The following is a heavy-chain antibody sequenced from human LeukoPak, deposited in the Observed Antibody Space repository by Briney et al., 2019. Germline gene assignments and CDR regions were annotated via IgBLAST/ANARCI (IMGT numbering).Heavy chain of an antibody. J-gene: IGHJ4*02. CDR1: GFTFSSYA. CDR3: AKMVAPGNFDY. V-gene: IGHV3-23*01. Sequence: TGGSLRLSCAASGFTFSSYAMSWVRQAPGKGLEWVSAINGGGAGTYYADSVKGRFTISRDNSKNTLYLQMNSLRGEDTAVYYCAKMVAPGNFDYWGQGTLVTVSS. CDR2: INGGGAGT. D-gene: IGHD2-8*01.